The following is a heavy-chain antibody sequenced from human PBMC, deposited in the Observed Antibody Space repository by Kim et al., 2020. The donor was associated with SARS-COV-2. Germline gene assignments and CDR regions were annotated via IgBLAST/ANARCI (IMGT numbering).Heavy chain of an antibody. V-gene: IGHV3-9*01. CDR1: GFTFDDYA. D-gene: IGHD6-19*01. Sequence: GGSLRLSCAASGFTFDDYAMHWVRQAPGKGLEWVSGISWNSGSIGYADSVKGRFTISRDNAKNSLYLQMNSLRAEDTALYYCAKALPGAVAGPFDYWGQGTLVTVSS. CDR2: ISWNSGSI. J-gene: IGHJ4*02. CDR3: AKALPGAVAGPFDY.